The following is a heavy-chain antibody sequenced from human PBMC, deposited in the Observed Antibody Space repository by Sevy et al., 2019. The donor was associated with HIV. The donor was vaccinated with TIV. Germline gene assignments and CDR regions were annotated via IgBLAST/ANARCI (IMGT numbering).Heavy chain of an antibody. CDR3: TGPMTQFYYYGMDV. CDR1: GFTFSSYA. D-gene: IGHD2-21*02. CDR2: ISYDGSNK. V-gene: IGHV3-30-3*01. J-gene: IGHJ6*02. Sequence: GGSLRLSCAASGFTFSSYAMHWVRQAPGKGLEWVAGISYDGSNKYYADSVKGRFTISRDNSKNTLYLQMNSLRAEDTAVYYCTGPMTQFYYYGMDVWGQGTTVTVSS.